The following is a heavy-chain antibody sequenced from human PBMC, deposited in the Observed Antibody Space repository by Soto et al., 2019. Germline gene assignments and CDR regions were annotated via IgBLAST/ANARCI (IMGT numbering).Heavy chain of an antibody. CDR3: ARDDTDYYDSSGPGAFDY. CDR1: GFTFSSYA. Sequence: LRLSCAASGFTFSSYAMHWVRQAPGKGLEWVAVISYDGSNKYYADSVKGRFTISRDNSKNTLYLQMNSLRAEDTAVYYCARDDTDYYDSSGPGAFDYWGQGTLVTVSS. D-gene: IGHD3-22*01. J-gene: IGHJ4*02. V-gene: IGHV3-30-3*01. CDR2: ISYDGSNK.